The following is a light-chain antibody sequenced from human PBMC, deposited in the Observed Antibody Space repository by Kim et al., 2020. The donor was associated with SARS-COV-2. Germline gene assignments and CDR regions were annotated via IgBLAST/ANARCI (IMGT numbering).Light chain of an antibody. V-gene: IGKV3-11*01. CDR1: HSICTS. CDR3: QRHSEWPPAPS. J-gene: IGKJ4*01. Sequence: LGEGATPSCRARHSICTSLACYHQTRGPAPRLSISVAAIWATGIPDRCSGSGSGTDFTLTIGGLDPEDFGVYFCQRHSEWPPAPSFGGGTKVDIK. CDR2: VAA.